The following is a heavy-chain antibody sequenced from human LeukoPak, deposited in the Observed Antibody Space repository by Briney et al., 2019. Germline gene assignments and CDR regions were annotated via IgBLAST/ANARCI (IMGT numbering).Heavy chain of an antibody. V-gene: IGHV1-8*01. CDR2: MNPNSGNT. J-gene: IGHJ5*02. CDR1: GYTFTSYD. CDR3: ARVPRSPGSGSYYKTLKNWFDP. Sequence: GASVKVSCKASGYTFTSYDINWVRQATGQGLEWMGWMNPNSGNTGYAQKFQGRVTMTRNTSISTAYMELSSLRSEDTAVYYCARVPRSPGSGSYYKTLKNWFDPWGQGTLVTVSS. D-gene: IGHD3-10*01.